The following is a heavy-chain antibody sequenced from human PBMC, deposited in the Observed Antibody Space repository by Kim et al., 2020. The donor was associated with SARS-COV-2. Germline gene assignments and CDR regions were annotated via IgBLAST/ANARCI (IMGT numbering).Heavy chain of an antibody. J-gene: IGHJ4*02. CDR3: ARGEGVATRLTPRVFDY. Sequence: RKSRVTISVDTSKNQCSLKLGSVTAADTAVYYCARGEGVATRLTPRVFDYWGQGTLVTVSS. V-gene: IGHV4-34*01. D-gene: IGHD5-12*01.